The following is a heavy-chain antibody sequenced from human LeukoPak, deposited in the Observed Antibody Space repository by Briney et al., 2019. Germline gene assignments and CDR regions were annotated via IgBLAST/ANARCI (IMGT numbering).Heavy chain of an antibody. CDR2: IIPIFGTA. CDR3: ARDLRYCSSTSCRRFDP. V-gene: IGHV1-69*13. CDR1: GGTVSSYA. J-gene: IGHJ5*02. Sequence: ASVKVSCKASGGTVSSYAISWVRQAPGQGLEWMGGIIPIFGTANYAQKFQGRVTITADESTSTAYMELSSLRSEDTAVYYCARDLRYCSSTSCRRFDPWGQGTLVTVSS. D-gene: IGHD2-2*01.